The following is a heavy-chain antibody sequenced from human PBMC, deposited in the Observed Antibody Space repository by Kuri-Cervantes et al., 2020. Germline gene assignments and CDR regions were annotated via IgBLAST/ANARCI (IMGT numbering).Heavy chain of an antibody. D-gene: IGHD3-22*01. CDR2: INTNTGNP. V-gene: IGHV7-4-1*02. Sequence: GESLKISCAASGFTFTSYAMNWVRQAPGQGLEWMGWINTNTGNPTYAQGFTGRFVFSLDTSVSTAYLQISSLKAEDTAVYYCAVITMIVQWGQGTLVTVSS. J-gene: IGHJ4*02. CDR3: AVITMIVQ. CDR1: GFTFTSYA.